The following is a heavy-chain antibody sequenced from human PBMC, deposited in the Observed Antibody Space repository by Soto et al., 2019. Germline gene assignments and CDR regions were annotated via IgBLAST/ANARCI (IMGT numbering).Heavy chain of an antibody. Sequence: QVHLVESGGGVVQPGTSLRLACAASGFRFSGYGMQWVRQTPGKGLEWVGVIWYDGSKTFYADSVKGRFTISRDNSNNNVFLQMDSLRAEETAGYHCVTDIGGGSWYSLAYWGQGSLVNVSS. V-gene: IGHV3-33*03. CDR1: GFRFSGYG. J-gene: IGHJ4*02. CDR3: VTDIGGGSWYSLAY. CDR2: IWYDGSKT. D-gene: IGHD2-15*01.